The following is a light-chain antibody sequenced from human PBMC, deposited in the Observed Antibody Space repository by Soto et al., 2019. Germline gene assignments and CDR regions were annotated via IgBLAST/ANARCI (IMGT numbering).Light chain of an antibody. V-gene: IGLV2-14*01. CDR1: SSDVGGYNY. J-gene: IGLJ1*01. Sequence: QSLLTLPASVSGSPGQSITISCTGTSSDVGGYNYVSWYQQHPGKAPKVMIYEVSNRPSGVSNRFSGSKSGNTASLTISGLQAEEEADYYCSSYTSSSTPFDVFGTGTKVTVL. CDR3: SSYTSSSTPFDV. CDR2: EVS.